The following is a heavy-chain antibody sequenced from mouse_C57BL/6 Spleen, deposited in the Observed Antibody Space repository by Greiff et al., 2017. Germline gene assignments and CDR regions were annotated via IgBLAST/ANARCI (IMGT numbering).Heavy chain of an antibody. CDR3: SRGDYFASGDRYFAY. V-gene: IGHV1-19*01. CDR1: GYTFTDYY. CDR2: INPYNGGT. J-gene: IGHJ1*03. Sequence: VQLKESGPVLVKPGASVKMSCKASGYTFTDYYMNWVKQRHGQSLEWIGGINPYNGGTSYNQKFKGKATLTVDKSSSPAFMELNSLTSEDSAVYYDSRGDYFASGDRYFAYWGTGTTVTVSS. D-gene: IGHD1-1*01.